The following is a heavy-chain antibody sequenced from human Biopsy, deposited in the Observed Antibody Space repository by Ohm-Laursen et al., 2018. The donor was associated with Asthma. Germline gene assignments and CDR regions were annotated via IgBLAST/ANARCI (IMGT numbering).Heavy chain of an antibody. D-gene: IGHD4-17*01. CDR3: ARTTYGDDGFDP. CDR2: IYYSGST. J-gene: IGHJ5*02. Sequence: SQTLSLTCTVSGGSINIGDYYWSWIRQHPVKGLEWIGYIYYSGSTYYNPSLKSRVSISLDTSKNQFSLSLTSVTAADTDVYYCARTTYGDDGFDPWGQGTLVTVSS. V-gene: IGHV4-31*03. CDR1: GGSINIGDYY.